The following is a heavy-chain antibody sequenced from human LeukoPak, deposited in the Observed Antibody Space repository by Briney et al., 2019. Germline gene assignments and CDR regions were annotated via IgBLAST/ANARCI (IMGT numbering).Heavy chain of an antibody. D-gene: IGHD6-19*01. V-gene: IGHV4-59*12. CDR1: GGSISSYY. CDR2: IYYSGST. J-gene: IGHJ4*02. Sequence: SETLSLTCTVSGGSISSYYWSRIRQPPGKGLEWIGYIYYSGSTNYNPSLKSRVTISVDTSKNQFSLKLSSVTAADTAVYYCAREVAAYIDYWGQGTLVTVSS. CDR3: AREVAAYIDY.